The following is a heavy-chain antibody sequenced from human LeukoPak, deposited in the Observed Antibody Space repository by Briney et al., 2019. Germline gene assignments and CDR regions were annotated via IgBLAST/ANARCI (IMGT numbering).Heavy chain of an antibody. D-gene: IGHD5-18*01. CDR3: ARDPVDTAMERYFDY. Sequence: SETLSLTCTVSGGSTSSYYWSWIRQPPGKGLEWTGYIYYSGSTNYNPSLKSRVTISVDTSKNQFSLKLSSVTAADTAVYYCARDPVDTAMERYFDYWGQGTLVTVSS. CDR2: IYYSGST. CDR1: GGSTSSYY. J-gene: IGHJ4*02. V-gene: IGHV4-59*01.